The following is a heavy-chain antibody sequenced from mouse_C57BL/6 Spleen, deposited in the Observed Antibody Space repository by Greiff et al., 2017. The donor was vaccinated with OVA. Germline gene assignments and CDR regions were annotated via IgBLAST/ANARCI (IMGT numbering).Heavy chain of an antibody. CDR2: INPNNGGT. J-gene: IGHJ3*01. V-gene: IGHV1-22*01. CDR3: ARGYYGSSPFAY. Sequence: VQLQQSGPELVKPGASVKMSCKASGYTFTDYNMHWVKQSHGKSLEWIGYINPNNGGTSYNQKFKGKAKLTVNKSFSTAYMELRSLTSEDSAVYYCARGYYGSSPFAYWGQGTLGTVSA. CDR1: GYTFTDYN. D-gene: IGHD1-1*01.